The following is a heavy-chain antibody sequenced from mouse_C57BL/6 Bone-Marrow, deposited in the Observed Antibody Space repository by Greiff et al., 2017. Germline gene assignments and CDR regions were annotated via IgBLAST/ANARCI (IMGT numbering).Heavy chain of an antibody. D-gene: IGHD1-1*01. CDR2: ISSGGSYT. CDR1: GFTFSSYG. J-gene: IGHJ2*01. Sequence: DVKLVESGGDLVKPGGSLKLSCAASGFTFSSYGMSWVRQTPDKRLEWVATISSGGSYTYYPDSVKGRFTISRDNAKNTLYLQMSSLKSEDTAMYYCARHFPYYYGSSYLFDYWGQGTTLTVSS. CDR3: ARHFPYYYGSSYLFDY. V-gene: IGHV5-6*02.